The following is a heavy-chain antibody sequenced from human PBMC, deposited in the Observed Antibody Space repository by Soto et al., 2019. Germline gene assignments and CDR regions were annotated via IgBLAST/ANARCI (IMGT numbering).Heavy chain of an antibody. CDR1: GFTFSTYA. Sequence: CSAAGFTFSTYAMHWVRQAPGKGLEWVAVITYDGSNKYYADSVKGRVTISRDNPKNTLYLQMNSLRAEDTAVYYCARDECSSDRCYFDYWGQGALVTVSS. J-gene: IGHJ4*02. CDR3: ARDECSSDRCYFDY. CDR2: ITYDGSNK. D-gene: IGHD2-2*01. V-gene: IGHV3-30-3*01.